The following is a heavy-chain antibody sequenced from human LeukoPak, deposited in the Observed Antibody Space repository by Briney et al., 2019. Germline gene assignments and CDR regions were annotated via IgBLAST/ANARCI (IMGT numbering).Heavy chain of an antibody. Sequence: ASVKVSCKASGYSFTGYYLHWVRQAPGQGLEWMGWINPNNGGTNYAQKFQGRVTMTRDTFISTAYMELSRLSSDDTAIYYCAKIVGDILTGYYREFDPWGQGTLVTVSS. V-gene: IGHV1-2*02. CDR1: GYSFTGYY. CDR3: AKIVGDILTGYYREFDP. D-gene: IGHD3-9*01. J-gene: IGHJ5*02. CDR2: INPNNGGT.